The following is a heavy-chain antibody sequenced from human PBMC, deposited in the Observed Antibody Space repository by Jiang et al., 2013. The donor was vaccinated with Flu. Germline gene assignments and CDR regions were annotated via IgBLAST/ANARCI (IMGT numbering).Heavy chain of an antibody. J-gene: IGHJ4*02. CDR2: IYHSGST. CDR1: GGSISSSNW. CDR3: ARDFLHNSGSYFTY. V-gene: IGHV4-4*02. Sequence: KPSGTLSLTCAVSGGSISSSNWWSWVRQPPGKGLEWIGEIYHSGSTNYNPSLKSRVTISVDKSKNQFSLKLSSVTAADTAVYYCARDFLHNSGSYFTYWGQGTLVTVSS. D-gene: IGHD1-26*01.